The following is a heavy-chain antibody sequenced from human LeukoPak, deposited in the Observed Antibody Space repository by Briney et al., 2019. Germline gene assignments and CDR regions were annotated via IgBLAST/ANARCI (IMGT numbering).Heavy chain of an antibody. Sequence: SETLSLTCTVSGGSIRSYYWSWIRQPPGKGLEWIGSLYYNGPTYYNPSLKSRVFISGDTSKNEFSLKMTYVTAADTAVYYCARVGQGTTGGRLVDYWGQGTLVIVSS. CDR3: ARVGQGTTGGRLVDY. V-gene: IGHV4-59*12. J-gene: IGHJ4*02. D-gene: IGHD1-1*01. CDR1: GGSIRSYY. CDR2: LYYNGPT.